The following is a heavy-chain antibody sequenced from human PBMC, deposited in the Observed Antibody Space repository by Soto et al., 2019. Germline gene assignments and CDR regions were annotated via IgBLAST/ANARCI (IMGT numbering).Heavy chain of an antibody. CDR2: IKSDGTNI. J-gene: IGHJ4*02. CDR3: MINPGY. CDR1: GVTFSSYW. Sequence: EVQLVEPGGGLVQPGGSLRLPCAPSGVTFSSYWMDWARQAPGKGLVWVSRIKSDGTNIRYADSVKGRFTISRDNAKNTLYLQMNSLRAEDTAVYFYMINPGYWGQGTLVTVSS. D-gene: IGHD3-16*01. V-gene: IGHV3-74*01.